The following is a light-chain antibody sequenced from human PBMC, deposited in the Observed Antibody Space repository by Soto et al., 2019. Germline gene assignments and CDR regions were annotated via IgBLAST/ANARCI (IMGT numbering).Light chain of an antibody. CDR3: QQLNSYPRT. V-gene: IGKV1-5*01. CDR2: DAS. J-gene: IGKJ1*01. CDR1: QSISSW. Sequence: DIQLTQSPSTLSASVGDRVTITCRASQSISSWLAWYQQKPGKAPKLLIYDASSLESGVPSRFSGSGSGTEFTLTISSLQPEDFATYYCQQLNSYPRTFGQGTKVDIK.